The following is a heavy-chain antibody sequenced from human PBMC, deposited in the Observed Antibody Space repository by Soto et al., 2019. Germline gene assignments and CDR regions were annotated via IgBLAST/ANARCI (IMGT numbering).Heavy chain of an antibody. D-gene: IGHD3-10*01. CDR3: ARDRRGVIYYYYGMDV. V-gene: IGHV1-3*01. Sequence: QVQLVQSGAEVKKPGASVKVSCKASGYTFTSYAMHWVRQAPGQRLEWMGWINACNGNTKYSQKFQGRVTITTDTSASTAYMELSSLRSEDTAVYYCARDRRGVIYYYYGMDVWGQGTTVTGSS. CDR1: GYTFTSYA. J-gene: IGHJ6*02. CDR2: INACNGNT.